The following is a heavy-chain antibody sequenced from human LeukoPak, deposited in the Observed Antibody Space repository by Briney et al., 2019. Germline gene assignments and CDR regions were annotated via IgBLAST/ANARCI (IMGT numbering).Heavy chain of an antibody. D-gene: IGHD3-10*01. J-gene: IGHJ5*02. CDR1: GGSFSGYY. CDR2: INHSGST. CDR3: ARNYYGSGTNWFDP. Sequence: SETLSLTCAVYGGSFSGYYWSWIRQPPGKGLEWIGEINHSGSTNYNPSLKSRVTMSVDTSKNQFSLKLSSVTAADTAVYYCARNYYGSGTNWFDPWGQGTLVTVSS. V-gene: IGHV4-34*01.